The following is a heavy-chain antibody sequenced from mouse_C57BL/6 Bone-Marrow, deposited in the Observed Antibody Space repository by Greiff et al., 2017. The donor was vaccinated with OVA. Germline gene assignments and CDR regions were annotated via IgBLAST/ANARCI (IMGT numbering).Heavy chain of an antibody. CDR3: ARARYDSDY. CDR2: INPNNGGT. V-gene: IGHV1-26*01. J-gene: IGHJ4*01. D-gene: IGHD2-4*01. Sequence: EVQLQQSGPELVKPGASVKISCKASGYTFTDYYMNWVKQSHGKSLEWIGDINPNNGGTSYNQKFKGKATLTVDKSSSTAYMELRSLTSEDSAVYYCARARYDSDYWGQGTSVTVSS. CDR1: GYTFTDYY.